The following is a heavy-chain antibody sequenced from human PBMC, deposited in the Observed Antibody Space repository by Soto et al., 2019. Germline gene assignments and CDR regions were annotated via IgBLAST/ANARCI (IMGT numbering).Heavy chain of an antibody. J-gene: IGHJ6*02. V-gene: IGHV1-69*04. Sequence: SVKVSCKASGYTFTSYAMHWVRQAPGQGLEWMGRIIPILGIANYAQKFQERVTITRDMSTSTAYMELSSLRSEDTAVYYCAASTPPSSYYYYGMDVWGQGTTVTVSS. CDR3: AASTPPSSYYYYGMDV. CDR2: IIPILGIA. D-gene: IGHD2-15*01. CDR1: GYTFTSYA.